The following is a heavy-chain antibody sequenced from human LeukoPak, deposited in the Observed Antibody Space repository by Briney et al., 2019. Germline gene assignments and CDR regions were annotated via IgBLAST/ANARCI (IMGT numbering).Heavy chain of an antibody. Sequence: GGSLRLSCAASGFTFSSYSMNWVRQAPGKGLVWVSRIKSDGSATTYADFVKGRFTVSRDNAKNTLYLQMSSLSAEDTAMYFCVRVGGRCSIVRDCWGQGTLVTVSS. CDR2: IKSDGSAT. CDR3: VRVGGRCSIVRDC. D-gene: IGHD3-16*01. J-gene: IGHJ4*02. V-gene: IGHV3-74*03. CDR1: GFTFSSYS.